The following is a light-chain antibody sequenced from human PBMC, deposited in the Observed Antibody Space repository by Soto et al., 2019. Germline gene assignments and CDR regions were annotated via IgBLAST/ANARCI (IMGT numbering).Light chain of an antibody. Sequence: QSVLTQPASMSGSPGQSITISCIGSSSDIGTYNLVSWYQHHPGKAPKLIIYEGSLRPSGISYRFSASKSGNTASLTISGLQAEDEADYHCCSYAGSDTWVFGGGTKVTVL. CDR3: CSYAGSDTWV. V-gene: IGLV2-23*01. CDR1: SSDIGTYNL. J-gene: IGLJ2*01. CDR2: EGS.